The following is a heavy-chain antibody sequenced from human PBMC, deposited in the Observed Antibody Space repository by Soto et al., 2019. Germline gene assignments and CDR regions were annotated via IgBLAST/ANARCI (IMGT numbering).Heavy chain of an antibody. D-gene: IGHD3-22*01. CDR2: MNPNSGNT. CDR1: GYTFTSYD. Sequence: QVQLVQSGAEVKKPGASVKVSCKASGYTFTSYDINWVRQATGQGLEWMGWMNPNSGNTGYAQKFQGRVTMTRKTSRGTAYMGLSSLRSEDTAVYYCARGDYYDSSGTRRFRWFDPWGQGTLVTVSS. V-gene: IGHV1-8*01. J-gene: IGHJ5*02. CDR3: ARGDYYDSSGTRRFRWFDP.